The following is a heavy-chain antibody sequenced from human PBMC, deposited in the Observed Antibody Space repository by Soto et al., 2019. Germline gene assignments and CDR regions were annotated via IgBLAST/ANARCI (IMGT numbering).Heavy chain of an antibody. CDR3: ASHGGAGLRLGELSLIDY. V-gene: IGHV4-39*01. J-gene: IGHJ4*02. Sequence: QLQLQESGPGLVKPSETLSLTCTVSGGSISSSSYYWGWIRQPPGKGLEWIGSIYYSGSTYYNPSLKSRVTISVDTSKNQFSLKLSSVTAADTAVYYCASHGGAGLRLGELSLIDYWGQGTLVTVSS. CDR1: GGSISSSSYY. CDR2: IYYSGST. D-gene: IGHD3-16*02.